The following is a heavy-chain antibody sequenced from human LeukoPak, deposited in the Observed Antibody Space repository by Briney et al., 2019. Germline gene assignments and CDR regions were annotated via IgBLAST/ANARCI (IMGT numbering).Heavy chain of an antibody. V-gene: IGHV3-23*01. D-gene: IGHD6-13*01. CDR3: AKDASSSWYINAFDI. CDR2: ISGSGDGT. CDR1: GFTFSSYA. Sequence: SGGSLRLSCAASGFTFSSYAMSWVRQAPGKGLEWVSGISGSGDGTYYADSVKGRFTISRDNSKNKLYLQMNSLRVEDTAVYYCAKDASSSWYINAFDIWGQGTMVTVSS. J-gene: IGHJ3*02.